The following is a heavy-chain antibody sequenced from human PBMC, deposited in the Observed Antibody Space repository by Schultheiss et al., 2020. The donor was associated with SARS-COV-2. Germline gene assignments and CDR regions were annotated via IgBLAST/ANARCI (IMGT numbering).Heavy chain of an antibody. CDR3: TSVLH. V-gene: IGHV3-48*04. CDR1: GFTFSSYA. CDR2: ISETGTTI. J-gene: IGHJ4*02. Sequence: GGSLRLSCAASGFTFSSYAMSWVRQAPGKGLEWLSYISETGTTIYYADSVKGRFTISRDNAKNSLYLQMNSLRTEDTGMYYCTSVLHWGQGSLVTVSS.